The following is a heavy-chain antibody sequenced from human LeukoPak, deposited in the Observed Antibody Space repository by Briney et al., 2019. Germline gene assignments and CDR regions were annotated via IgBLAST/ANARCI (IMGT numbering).Heavy chain of an antibody. CDR2: IYYSGST. CDR3: ARETYSYGSGSYFNFFDY. V-gene: IGHV4-59*12. D-gene: IGHD3-10*01. Sequence: PSETLSLTCTVSGGSISSYYWSWIRQPPGKGLEWIGYIYYSGSTNYNPSLKSRVTISVDTSKNQFSLKPSSVTAADTAVYYCARETYSYGSGSYFNFFDYWGQGTLVTVSS. J-gene: IGHJ4*02. CDR1: GGSISSYY.